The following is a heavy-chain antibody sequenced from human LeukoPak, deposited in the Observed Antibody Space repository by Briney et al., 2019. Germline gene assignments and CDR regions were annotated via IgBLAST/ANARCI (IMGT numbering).Heavy chain of an antibody. J-gene: IGHJ4*02. Sequence: GGSLRLSCAASGFTFSSYGMHWVRQAPGKGLEWVAVISSDGSNKYYADSVKGRFTISRDNSKNTLYLQMDSLRAEDTAVYYCAKELDYYGSGRPIDYWGQGTLVTVSS. CDR3: AKELDYYGSGRPIDY. CDR1: GFTFSSYG. V-gene: IGHV3-30*18. D-gene: IGHD3-10*01. CDR2: ISSDGSNK.